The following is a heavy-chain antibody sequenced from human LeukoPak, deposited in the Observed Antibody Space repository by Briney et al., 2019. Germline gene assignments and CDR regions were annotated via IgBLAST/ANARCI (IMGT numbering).Heavy chain of an antibody. CDR2: INPNSGGT. J-gene: IGHJ5*02. Sequence: ASVKVSCKASGYTFTGYYMHWVRQAPGQGLEWMGRINPNSGGTNDAQKFQGRVTMTRDTSISTAYMELSRLRSDDTAVYYCARESGYSGYDGWFDPWGQGTLVTVSS. V-gene: IGHV1-2*06. CDR1: GYTFTGYY. D-gene: IGHD5-12*01. CDR3: ARESGYSGYDGWFDP.